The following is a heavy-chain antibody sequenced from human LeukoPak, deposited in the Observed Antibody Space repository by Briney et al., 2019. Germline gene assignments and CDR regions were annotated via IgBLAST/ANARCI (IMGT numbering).Heavy chain of an antibody. CDR3: AEQSGYDFDDWFDP. CDR2: IYYSGST. D-gene: IGHD5-12*01. CDR1: GGSISSYY. V-gene: IGHV4-59*08. J-gene: IGHJ5*02. Sequence: SETLSLTCTVSGGSISSYYWSWIRQPPGKGLEWIGYIYYSGSTNYNPSLKSRVTISVDTSKNQFSLKLSSVTAADTAVYYCAEQSGYDFDDWFDPWGQGTLVTVSS.